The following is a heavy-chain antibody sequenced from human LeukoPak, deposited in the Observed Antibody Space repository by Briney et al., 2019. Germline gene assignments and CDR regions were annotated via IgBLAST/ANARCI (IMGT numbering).Heavy chain of an antibody. J-gene: IGHJ4*02. D-gene: IGHD3-22*01. CDR2: MRDDGSEE. Sequence: GGSLRLSCAASGFIFRRHWMSWVRQAPGKGLEWVANMRDDGSEEFYVDSVKGRFTISRDNAKNSLYLQMDSLRAEDTAVYYCARDLWLGERGLFFFEYWGQGALVTVAS. CDR3: ARDLWLGERGLFFFEY. V-gene: IGHV3-7*01. CDR1: GFIFRRHW.